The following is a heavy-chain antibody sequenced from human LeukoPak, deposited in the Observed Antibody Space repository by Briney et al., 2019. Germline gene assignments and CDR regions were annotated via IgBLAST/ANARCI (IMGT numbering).Heavy chain of an antibody. CDR1: GGSISSYY. D-gene: IGHD5-18*01. CDR3: ARGQNSYGYSYFDY. V-gene: IGHV4-4*07. CDR2: IYTSGST. Sequence: PPETLSLTCTVSGGSISSYYWSWIRQPAGKGLEWIGRIYTSGSTNYNPSLKSRVTMSVDTSKNQFSLKLSSVTAADTAVYYCARGQNSYGYSYFDYWGQGTLVTVSS. J-gene: IGHJ4*02.